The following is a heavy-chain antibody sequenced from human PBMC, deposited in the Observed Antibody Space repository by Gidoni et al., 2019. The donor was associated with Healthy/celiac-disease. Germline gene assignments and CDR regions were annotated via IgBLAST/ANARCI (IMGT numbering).Heavy chain of an antibody. CDR2: IKSKNEGEKT. CDR1: GFTFSNAW. V-gene: IGHV3-15*01. D-gene: IGHD2-15*01. Sequence: EVQLVESGGGLVKTGGSLRISCAASGFTFSNAWMSWVREAPGKGLEWVGRIKSKNEGEKTDYAAPVKGRFTISSDDSKNTLYLQMNSLKTEDTAVSYCTTDGNGGNYSYYYGMDVWGQGTTVTVSS. CDR3: TTDGNGGNYSYYYGMDV. J-gene: IGHJ6*02.